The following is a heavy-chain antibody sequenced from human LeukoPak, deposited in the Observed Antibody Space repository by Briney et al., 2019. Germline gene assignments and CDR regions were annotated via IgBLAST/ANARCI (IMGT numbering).Heavy chain of an antibody. V-gene: IGHV3-33*01. CDR1: GFTFSSYG. CDR2: IWYDGSNK. CDR3: ARSGIAAAGPFDY. J-gene: IGHJ4*02. D-gene: IGHD6-13*01. Sequence: GGSLRLSCAASGFTFSSYGMHWVHQAPGKGLEWVAVIWYDGSNKYYADSVKGRFTISRDNSKNTLYLQMNSLRAEDTAVYYCARSGIAAAGPFDYWGQGTLVTVSS.